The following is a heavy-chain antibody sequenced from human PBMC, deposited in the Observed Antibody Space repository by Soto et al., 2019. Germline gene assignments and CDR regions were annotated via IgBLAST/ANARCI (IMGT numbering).Heavy chain of an antibody. J-gene: IGHJ4*02. CDR2: ISSSSSYI. V-gene: IGHV3-21*01. Sequence: GGSLRLSCAASGFTFSSYSMNWVRQAPGKGLEWVSSISSSSSYIYYADSVKGRFTISRDNAKNSLYLQMNSLRAEDTAVYYCARAKAAAAGTGDYWGQGTLVTVSS. D-gene: IGHD6-13*01. CDR1: GFTFSSYS. CDR3: ARAKAAAAGTGDY.